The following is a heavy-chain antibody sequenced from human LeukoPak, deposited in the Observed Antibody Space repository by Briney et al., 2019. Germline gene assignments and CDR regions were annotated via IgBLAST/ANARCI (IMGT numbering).Heavy chain of an antibody. D-gene: IGHD2-15*01. Sequence: KPSETLSLTCTVSGGSISSSSYYWGWIRQPPGKGLEWIGSIYYSGSTYYNPSLKSRVTISVDTSKNQFSLKLSSVTAADTAVYYCARGERYCSGGSCYRRIWFDPWGQGTLVTVSS. CDR2: IYYSGST. J-gene: IGHJ5*02. V-gene: IGHV4-39*07. CDR1: GGSISSSSYY. CDR3: ARGERYCSGGSCYRRIWFDP.